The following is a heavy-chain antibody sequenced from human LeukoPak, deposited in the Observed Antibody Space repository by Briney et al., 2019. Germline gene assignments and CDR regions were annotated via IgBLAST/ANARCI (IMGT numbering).Heavy chain of an antibody. J-gene: IGHJ6*03. CDR2: IYTSGST. CDR1: GGSISSYY. CDR3: AREYILTGYRVYYYYYMDV. D-gene: IGHD3-9*01. V-gene: IGHV4-4*07. Sequence: PSETLSLTCTASGGSISSYYWSWIRQPAGKGLEWIGRIYTSGSTNYNPSLKSRVTMSVDTSKNQFSLKLSSVTAADTAVYYCAREYILTGYRVYYYYYMDVWGKGTTVTVSS.